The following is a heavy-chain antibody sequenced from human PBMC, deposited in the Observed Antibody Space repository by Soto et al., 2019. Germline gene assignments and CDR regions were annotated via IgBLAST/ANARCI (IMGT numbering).Heavy chain of an antibody. J-gene: IGHJ5*02. D-gene: IGHD6-13*01. CDR2: IFYTGST. V-gene: IGHV4-39*01. CDR1: GGSIYNKRYY. Sequence: SETLSLTCTVSGGSIYNKRYYLARIRPPPRKGLEWIGSIFYTGSTYYSPSLKGRLTISVDPSKNQFSLKLTYVTAADTAMYYCARPKTIGAAAGKGWFDPWGQGTLVTVSS. CDR3: ARPKTIGAAAGKGWFDP.